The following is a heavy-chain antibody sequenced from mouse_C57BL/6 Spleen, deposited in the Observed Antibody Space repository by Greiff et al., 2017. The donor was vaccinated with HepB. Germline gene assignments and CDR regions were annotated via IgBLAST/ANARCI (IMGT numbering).Heavy chain of an antibody. Sequence: EVKLVESGEGLVKPGGSLKLSCAASGFTFSSYAMSWVRQTPEKRLEWVAYISSGGDYIHYADTVKGRFTISRDNARNTLYLQMSRLKSEDTAMYYCTKDYYGNYEESGAWFAYWGQGTLVTVSA. D-gene: IGHD2-1*01. CDR1: GFTFSSYA. J-gene: IGHJ3*01. CDR2: ISSGGDYI. CDR3: TKDYYGNYEESGAWFAY. V-gene: IGHV5-9-1*02.